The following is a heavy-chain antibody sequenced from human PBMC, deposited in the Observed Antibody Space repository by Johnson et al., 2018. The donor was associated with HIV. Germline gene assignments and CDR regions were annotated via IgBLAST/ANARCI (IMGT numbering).Heavy chain of an antibody. CDR1: GFSFSDYY. CDR3: AREITLIMGAGAAFDI. Sequence: QVQLVESGGGLDKPGGSLRLSCAASGFSFSDYYMSWIRQAPGKGLEWVSYISSSGSTIYYADSVKGRFTISRDNAKNSLYLQMNSLRVEDTAVYYCAREITLIMGAGAAFDIWGQGTMVTVSS. CDR2: ISSSGSTI. J-gene: IGHJ3*02. V-gene: IGHV3-11*04. D-gene: IGHD3-22*01.